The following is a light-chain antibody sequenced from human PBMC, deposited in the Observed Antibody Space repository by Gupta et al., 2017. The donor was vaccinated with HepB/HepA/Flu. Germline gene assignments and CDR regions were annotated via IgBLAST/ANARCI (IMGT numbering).Light chain of an antibody. V-gene: IGLV2-11*01. CDR1: SSDVGGFTY. CDR2: DVT. J-gene: IGLJ2*01. CDR3: CSYGTIYTDVV. Sequence: SALTQPRSVSGSPGQSVAISCTDTSSDVGGFTYVSWYQHHPGKAPKLLIYDVTNRPSGVPDRFSGSKSGITASLTISGLQAEDEADYYCCSYGTIYTDVVFGGGTKVTVL.